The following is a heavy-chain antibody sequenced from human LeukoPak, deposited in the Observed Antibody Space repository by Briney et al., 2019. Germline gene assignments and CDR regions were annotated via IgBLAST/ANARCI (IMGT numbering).Heavy chain of an antibody. CDR3: ARALVRAYYYDSSSAFDI. Sequence: SVKVSCKASGGTFSSYAISWVRQAPGQGLEWMGRIIPIFGTANYAQKFQGRVTITTDESTSTAYMELSSLRSEDTAVYYCARALVRAYYYDSSSAFDIWGQGTMVTVSS. CDR1: GGTFSSYA. CDR2: IIPIFGTA. D-gene: IGHD3-22*01. V-gene: IGHV1-69*05. J-gene: IGHJ3*02.